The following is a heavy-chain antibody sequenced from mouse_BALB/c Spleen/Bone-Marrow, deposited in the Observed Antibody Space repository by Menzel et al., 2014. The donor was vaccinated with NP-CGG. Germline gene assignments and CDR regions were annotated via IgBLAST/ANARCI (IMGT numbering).Heavy chain of an antibody. V-gene: IGHV2-9*02. CDR3: AREGRGSYGSSGYAMDY. D-gene: IGHD1-1*01. Sequence: QVQLKQSGPGLVAPSQSLSITCTVSEFSLSSYGVHWVCQPPGKGLEWLGVIWAGGSINYNSALMSRLSISKDNSKSXVFLKMKSLQNDDTAMYYCAREGRGSYGSSGYAMDYWGQGTSVTVSS. CDR2: IWAGGSI. J-gene: IGHJ4*01. CDR1: EFSLSSYG.